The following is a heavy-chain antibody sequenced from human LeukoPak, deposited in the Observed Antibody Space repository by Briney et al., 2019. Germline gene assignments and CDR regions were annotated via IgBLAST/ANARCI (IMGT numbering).Heavy chain of an antibody. J-gene: IGHJ4*02. CDR1: GGSITSSSFY. V-gene: IGHV4-39*07. D-gene: IGHD5-12*01. Sequence: SETLSLTCTVSGGSITSSSFYWDWIRQPPGKGLEWIGSIYYSGTTHYNPSLKSRVTISVDTSKNQFSLKLSSVTAADTAVYYCARNRGSPSIVATIIGGFDYWGQGTLVTVSS. CDR3: ARNRGSPSIVATIIGGFDY. CDR2: IYYSGTT.